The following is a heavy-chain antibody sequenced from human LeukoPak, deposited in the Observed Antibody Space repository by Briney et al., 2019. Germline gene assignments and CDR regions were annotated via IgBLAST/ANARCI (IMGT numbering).Heavy chain of an antibody. CDR3: AKDNRRYCSGGSCTLFDY. J-gene: IGHJ4*02. CDR2: ISWNSGSI. V-gene: IGHV3-9*01. D-gene: IGHD2-15*01. CDR1: GFTFDDYA. Sequence: PGRSLRLPCAASGFTFDDYAMHWVRQAPGKGLEWVSGISWNSGSIGYADSVKGRFTISRDNAKNSLYLQMNSLRAEDTALYYCAKDNRRYCSGGSCTLFDYWGQGTLVTVSS.